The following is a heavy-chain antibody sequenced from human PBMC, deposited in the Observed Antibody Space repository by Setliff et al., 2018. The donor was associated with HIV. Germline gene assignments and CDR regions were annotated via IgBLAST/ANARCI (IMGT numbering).Heavy chain of an antibody. Sequence: PSETLSLTCTVSGGSISSGGYYWGWIRQPPGKGLEWIGSIYSSGSTNYNPSLKSRVTISINTSKNQFSLKLSSVTAADTAVYYCARDRDIVVVPASPQGYYYYMDVWGKGTTVTVSS. CDR3: ARDRDIVVVPASPQGYYYYMDV. CDR1: GGSISSGGYY. V-gene: IGHV4-39*07. CDR2: IYSSGST. J-gene: IGHJ6*03. D-gene: IGHD2-2*01.